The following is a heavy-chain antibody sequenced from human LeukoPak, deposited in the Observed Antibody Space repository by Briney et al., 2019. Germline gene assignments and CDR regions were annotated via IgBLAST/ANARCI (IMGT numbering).Heavy chain of an antibody. J-gene: IGHJ3*02. Sequence: GESLKISCKGSGYSFTSYWIGWVRQMPGKGLEWMGIIYPGDSDTRYSTSFQGQVTISADKSISTAYLQWSSLKASDTAMYYCATSLMGSGWYTDAFDIWGQGTMVTVSS. CDR1: GYSFTSYW. CDR2: IYPGDSDT. CDR3: ATSLMGSGWYTDAFDI. D-gene: IGHD6-19*01. V-gene: IGHV5-51*01.